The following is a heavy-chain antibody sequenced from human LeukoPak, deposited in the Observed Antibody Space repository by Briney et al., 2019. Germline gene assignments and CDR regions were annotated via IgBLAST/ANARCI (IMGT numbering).Heavy chain of an antibody. J-gene: IGHJ4*02. CDR1: GFTFSNYW. CDR3: AKVESPDCGGDCYFAAALPFDY. V-gene: IGHV3-74*01. Sequence: PGGSLRLSCAASGFTFSNYWMHWVRQAPGKGLVWVSRINNYGTTTTYADSVKGRFTISRDNSKNTLHLQLNSLRAEDTAVYYCAKVESPDCGGDCYFAAALPFDYWGQGTLVTVSS. CDR2: INNYGTTT. D-gene: IGHD2-21*01.